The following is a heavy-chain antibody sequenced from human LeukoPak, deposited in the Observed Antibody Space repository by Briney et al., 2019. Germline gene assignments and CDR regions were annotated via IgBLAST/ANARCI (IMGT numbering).Heavy chain of an antibody. CDR3: AKAHYDTLTGADC. CDR2: ISYDGSNK. D-gene: IGHD3-9*01. V-gene: IGHV3-30*18. J-gene: IGHJ4*02. CDR1: GFTFSSYG. Sequence: GGSLRLSCAASGFTFSSYGMHWVRQAPGKGLEWVAVISYDGSNKYYADSVKGRFTISRDNSKNTLYLQMNSLRAEDTAVYYCAKAHYDTLTGADCWGQGTLVTVSS.